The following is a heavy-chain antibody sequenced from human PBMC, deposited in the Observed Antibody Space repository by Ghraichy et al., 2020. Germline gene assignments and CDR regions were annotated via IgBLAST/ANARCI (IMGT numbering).Heavy chain of an antibody. Sequence: ASVKVSCKASGYTFANYCLHWVRRAPGQGLEWVGMINPSGGTTNYAQEFQGRVAMTRDTSTSTVYMELSSLRSEDTAMYYCARVNSHWPYDAFDIWGQGTMVTASS. CDR3: ARVNSHWPYDAFDI. J-gene: IGHJ3*02. V-gene: IGHV1-46*01. CDR1: GYTFANYC. D-gene: IGHD2/OR15-2a*01. CDR2: INPSGGTT.